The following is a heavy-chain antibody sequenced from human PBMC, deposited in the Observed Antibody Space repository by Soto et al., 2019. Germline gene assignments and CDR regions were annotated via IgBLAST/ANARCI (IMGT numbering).Heavy chain of an antibody. V-gene: IGHV1-69*13. Sequence: SVKVSCKASGGTFSSYAISWVRQAPGQGLEWMGGIIPIFGTANYAQKFQGRVTITADESTSTAYMELSSLRSEDTAVYYCARTVVTAIRRPSEYFQHWGQGTLVTVSS. D-gene: IGHD2-21*02. CDR3: ARTVVTAIRRPSEYFQH. CDR2: IIPIFGTA. CDR1: GGTFSSYA. J-gene: IGHJ1*01.